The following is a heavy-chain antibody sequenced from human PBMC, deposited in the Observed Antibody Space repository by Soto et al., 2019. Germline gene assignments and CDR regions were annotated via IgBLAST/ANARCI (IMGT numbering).Heavy chain of an antibody. CDR1: GYSFTSYW. J-gene: IGHJ6*02. CDR2: IDPSDSYT. D-gene: IGHD5-18*01. Sequence: PGESLKISCKGSGYSFTSYWISWVHQMPGKGLEWTGRIDPSDSYTNYSPSFQGHVTISADKSISTAYLQWSSLKASDTAMYYCASRVDTAMVGGNTFYYYYGMDVWGQGTTVTVSS. V-gene: IGHV5-10-1*01. CDR3: ASRVDTAMVGGNTFYYYYGMDV.